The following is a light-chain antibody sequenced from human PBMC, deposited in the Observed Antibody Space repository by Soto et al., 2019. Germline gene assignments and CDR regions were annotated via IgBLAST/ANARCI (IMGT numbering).Light chain of an antibody. V-gene: IGKV3-20*01. CDR3: QQYERPPFA. CDR1: QRVSNSY. CDR2: DAS. J-gene: IGKJ2*01. Sequence: EIVLTQSPGTLSLFPGDRATLSCMASQRVSNSYLAWFQQKPGQAPRLLIYDASSRAAGVPDRVSGGGSGTDFTLTISALEPEDFALYFCQQYERPPFAFGQGTRLEI.